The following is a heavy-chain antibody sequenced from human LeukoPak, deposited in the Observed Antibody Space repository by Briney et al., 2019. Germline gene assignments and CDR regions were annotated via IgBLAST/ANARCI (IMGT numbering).Heavy chain of an antibody. J-gene: IGHJ4*02. V-gene: IGHV1-58*01. CDR1: GFTFTSSA. D-gene: IGHD5-18*01. CDR3: ARGGYTAEFDY. Sequence: SVKVSCKASGFTFTSSAVQWVRQARGQRLEWIGWIVVGSGNTNYAQKLQGRVTMTTDTSTSTAYMELRSLRSDDTAVYYCARGGYTAEFDYWGQGTLVTVSS. CDR2: IVVGSGNT.